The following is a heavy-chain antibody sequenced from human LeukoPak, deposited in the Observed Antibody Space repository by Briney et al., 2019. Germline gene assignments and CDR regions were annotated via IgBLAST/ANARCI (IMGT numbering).Heavy chain of an antibody. Sequence: PGGSLRLSCAASGFTFTNFAMSWVRQAPGKGLEWVSVISASGRSTYYADSVRGRFTISRDTSKNTLYLQMSSLRAEDTALYYCAKSRSGYYRFDSWGQGTLVLVSS. J-gene: IGHJ4*02. CDR1: GFTFTNFA. V-gene: IGHV3-23*01. CDR2: ISASGRST. D-gene: IGHD3-22*01. CDR3: AKSRSGYYRFDS.